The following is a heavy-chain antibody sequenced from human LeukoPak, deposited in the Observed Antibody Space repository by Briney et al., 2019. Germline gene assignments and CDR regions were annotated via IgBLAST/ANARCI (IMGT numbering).Heavy chain of an antibody. V-gene: IGHV3-30*02. Sequence: GGSLRLSCTASGFTFSSYGIHWVRQAPGKGLEWVAFIESDERNKHYADSVKGRFTISRDNSKNTLYLQMNSLRPEDTAVYYCARDRVLLWFGELLSPSEFDYWGQGTLVTASS. CDR1: GFTFSSYG. CDR3: ARDRVLLWFGELLSPSEFDY. J-gene: IGHJ4*02. D-gene: IGHD3-10*01. CDR2: IESDERNK.